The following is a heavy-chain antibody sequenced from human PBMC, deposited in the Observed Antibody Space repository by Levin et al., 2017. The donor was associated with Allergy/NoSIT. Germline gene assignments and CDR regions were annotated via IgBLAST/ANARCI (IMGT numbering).Heavy chain of an antibody. J-gene: IGHJ4*02. Sequence: GGSLRLSCAASGFTFSSYGMHWVRQAPGKGLEWVAVISYDGSNKYYADSVKGRFTISRDNSKNTLYLQMNSLRAEDTAVYYCARESIAAPYFDYWGQGTLVTVSS. V-gene: IGHV3-30*03. CDR3: ARESIAAPYFDY. D-gene: IGHD6-6*01. CDR2: ISYDGSNK. CDR1: GFTFSSYG.